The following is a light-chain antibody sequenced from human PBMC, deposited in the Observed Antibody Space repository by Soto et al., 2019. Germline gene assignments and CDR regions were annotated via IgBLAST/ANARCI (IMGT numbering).Light chain of an antibody. Sequence: DIQMTQSPSTLSGSVGDRVTITCRASQTISSWLAWYQQKPGKAPKLLIYKASTLKSGVPSRFSGSGSGTDFTLTISSLQPEDFATYYCQHYNSYSEAFGQGTKVELK. CDR1: QTISSW. V-gene: IGKV1-5*03. CDR3: QHYNSYSEA. CDR2: KAS. J-gene: IGKJ1*01.